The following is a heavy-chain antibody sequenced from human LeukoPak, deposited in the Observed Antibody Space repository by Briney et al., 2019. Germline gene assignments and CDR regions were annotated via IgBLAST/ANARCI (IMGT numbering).Heavy chain of an antibody. CDR1: GFTSSSYA. CDR2: ISAGGGRT. V-gene: IGHV3-23*01. Sequence: GGSLRLSCATSGFTSSSYAMSWVCQAPGKGLEWVSGISAGGGRTYYADSVKGRFTISRDNSKNTLFLQMNSLRADDTAVYYCAKDAVTALAGYYYYMDVWGKGTMVTVSS. CDR3: AKDAVTALAGYYYYMDV. D-gene: IGHD6-19*01. J-gene: IGHJ6*03.